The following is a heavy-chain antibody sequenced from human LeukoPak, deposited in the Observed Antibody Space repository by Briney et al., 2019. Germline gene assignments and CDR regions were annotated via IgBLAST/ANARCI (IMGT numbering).Heavy chain of an antibody. CDR3: AKKAPFPGESPRPCCDY. J-gene: IGHJ4*02. D-gene: IGHD3-10*01. CDR2: ISGSGGST. V-gene: IGHV3-23*01. Sequence: GGSLRLSCAASGFTFSSYAMSWVRQAPGKGLGWVSAISGSGGSTYYADSVKGRFTISRDNSKNTLYLQMNSLRAEDTAVYYCAKKAPFPGESPRPCCDYWGQGTLVTVSS. CDR1: GFTFSSYA.